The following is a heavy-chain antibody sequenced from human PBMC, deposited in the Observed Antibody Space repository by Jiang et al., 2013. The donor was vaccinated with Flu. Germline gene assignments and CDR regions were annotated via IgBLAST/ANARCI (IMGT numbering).Heavy chain of an antibody. D-gene: IGHD3-10*01. J-gene: IGHJ4*02. Sequence: SLKISCKGSGYSFTSYWIGWVRQMPGKGLEWMGIIYPGDSDTRYSPSFQGQVTISTDESISTAYLQWSSLKASDSAIYYCARHKRGQLASFDYWGQGALVTVSS. CDR3: ARHKRGQLASFDY. CDR1: GYSFTSYW. CDR2: IYPGDSDT. V-gene: IGHV5-51*01.